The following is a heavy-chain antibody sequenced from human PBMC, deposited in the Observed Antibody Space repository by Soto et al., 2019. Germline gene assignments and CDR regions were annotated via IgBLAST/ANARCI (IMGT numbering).Heavy chain of an antibody. D-gene: IGHD6-19*01. CDR3: AGARQWLAQEDY. J-gene: IGHJ4*02. Sequence: EVQLLESGGGLVQPGGSLRLSCAASGFTFSSYAMSWVRQAPGKGLEWVSAISGSGGSTYYADSVKGRFTISRDNSKNTLYLQMNSVRAEDTAVYYCAGARQWLAQEDYWGQGTLVTLSS. CDR1: GFTFSSYA. V-gene: IGHV3-23*01. CDR2: ISGSGGST.